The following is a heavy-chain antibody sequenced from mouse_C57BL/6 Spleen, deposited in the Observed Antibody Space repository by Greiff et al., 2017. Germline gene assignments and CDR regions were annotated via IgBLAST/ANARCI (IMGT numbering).Heavy chain of an antibody. CDR2: INPGSGGT. V-gene: IGHV1-54*01. D-gene: IGHD3-1*01. J-gene: IGHJ2*01. Sequence: QVQLQQSGAELVRPGTSVKVSCKASGYAFTNYLIEWVKQRPGQGLEWIGVINPGSGGTNYNEKFKGKATLTADKSSSTAYMQLSSLTSEDSAVYFCARSGFATFDYWGQGTTLTVSS. CDR3: ARSGFATFDY. CDR1: GYAFTNYL.